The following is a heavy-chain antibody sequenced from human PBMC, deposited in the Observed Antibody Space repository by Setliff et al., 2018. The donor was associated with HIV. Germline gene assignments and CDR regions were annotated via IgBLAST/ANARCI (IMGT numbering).Heavy chain of an antibody. J-gene: IGHJ4*02. V-gene: IGHV1-46*01. CDR3: ARALHYSNYVYFDY. D-gene: IGHD4-4*01. CDR1: GYIFTSYY. Sequence: ASVKVSCKASGYIFTSYYIHWVRQAPGRGLEWMTMITPTDDITTYAQNFQGRVTMTRDTSTSTVYMELSSLRSEDTAVYYCARALHYSNYVYFDYWGQGTLVTVSS. CDR2: ITPTDDIT.